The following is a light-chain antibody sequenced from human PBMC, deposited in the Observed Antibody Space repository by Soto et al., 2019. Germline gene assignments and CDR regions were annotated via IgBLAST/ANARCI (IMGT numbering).Light chain of an antibody. CDR3: SSYTRRSTLI. CDR1: TSDIGGYNY. CDR2: DVS. Sequence: QSALTQPASVSASPGQSITISCTGTTSDIGGYNYVSWYQQHPGKAPKLMIYDVSNRPSGISDRFSGSKSGNTASLTISGLQTEEEDDYYCSSYTRRSTLIFGGGTKLTVL. V-gene: IGLV2-14*01. J-gene: IGLJ2*01.